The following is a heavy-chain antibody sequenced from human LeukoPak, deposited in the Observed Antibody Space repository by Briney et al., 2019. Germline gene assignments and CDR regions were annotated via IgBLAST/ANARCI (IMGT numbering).Heavy chain of an antibody. V-gene: IGHV4-61*05. J-gene: IGHJ5*02. CDR3: ARQILRFDP. CDR2: IYTSGST. CDR1: GGSISSSSYY. Sequence: SETLSLTCTVSGGSISSSSYYWGWIRQPPGKGLEWIGRIYTSGSTNYNPSLKGRVTMSVDTSKNQFSLKLSSVTAADTAVYYCARQILRFDPWGQGTLVTVSS.